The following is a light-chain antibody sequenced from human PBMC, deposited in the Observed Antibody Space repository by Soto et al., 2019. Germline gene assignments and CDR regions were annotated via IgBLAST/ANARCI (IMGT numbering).Light chain of an antibody. Sequence: QSVLTQPPSASGNPGQTVTISCSGSSSNNGINYVYWYQQLPGTAPKLLIYRNSQRPSGIPDRFSGSKSGTSASLAISGLRSEDEADYYCAAWDDSLGSHAVFGGGTQLTVL. CDR1: SSNNGINY. V-gene: IGLV1-47*01. J-gene: IGLJ7*01. CDR2: RNS. CDR3: AAWDDSLGSHAV.